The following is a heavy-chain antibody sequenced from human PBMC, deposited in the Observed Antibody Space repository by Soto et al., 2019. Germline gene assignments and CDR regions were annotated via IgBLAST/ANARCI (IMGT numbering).Heavy chain of an antibody. CDR3: ARVLRYFDWDYAFDI. D-gene: IGHD3-9*01. Sequence: SETLSLTCTVSGGSISSGGYYWSWIRQHPGKGLEWIGYIYYSGSTNYNPSLKSRVTISVDTSKNQFSLKLSSVTAADTAVYYCARVLRYFDWDYAFDIWGQGTMVTVSS. CDR1: GGSISSGGYY. J-gene: IGHJ3*02. CDR2: IYYSGST. V-gene: IGHV4-61*08.